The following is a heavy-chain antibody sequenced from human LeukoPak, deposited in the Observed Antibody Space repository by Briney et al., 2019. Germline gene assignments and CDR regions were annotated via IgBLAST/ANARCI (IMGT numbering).Heavy chain of an antibody. D-gene: IGHD3-3*01. J-gene: IGHJ5*02. Sequence: GGSLRLSCAASGFTFSSYAMSWVRQAPGKGLEWVSAISGSGGSTYDADSVKGRFTISRDNSKNTLYLQMNSLRAEDTGVYYCAKQTINYDFWSDSPWGQGTLVTVSS. CDR3: AKQTINYDFWSDSP. CDR1: GFTFSSYA. V-gene: IGHV3-23*01. CDR2: ISGSGGST.